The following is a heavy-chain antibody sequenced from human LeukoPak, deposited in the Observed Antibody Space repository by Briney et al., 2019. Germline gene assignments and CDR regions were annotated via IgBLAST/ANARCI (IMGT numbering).Heavy chain of an antibody. CDR3: ARHGDIQLWSRYYYYYGMDV. CDR1: GFTFSSYG. CDR2: IWYDGSNK. Sequence: GGSLRLSCAASGFTFSSYGMHWVRQAPGKGLEWVAVIWYDGSNKYYADSVKGRFTISRDNSKNTLYLQMNSLRAEDTAVYYCARHGDIQLWSRYYYYYGMDVWGQGTTVTDSS. J-gene: IGHJ6*02. D-gene: IGHD5-18*01. V-gene: IGHV3-33*01.